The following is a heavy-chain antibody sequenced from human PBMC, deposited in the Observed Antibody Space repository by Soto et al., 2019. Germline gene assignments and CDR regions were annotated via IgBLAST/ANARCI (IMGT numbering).Heavy chain of an antibody. V-gene: IGHV1-69*12. D-gene: IGHD3-16*01. CDR3: ASKYDYYFAFDI. CDR1: GGTFSSYA. CDR2: TIPIFGTA. Sequence: QVQLVQSGAEVKKPGSSVKVSCKASGGTFSSYAISWVRQAPGHGLEWMGGTIPIFGTANYAQKFQGRITITADDSTRTADMELSSLRSEATAGYYSASKYDYYFAFDIWGQGTMVTVSS. J-gene: IGHJ3*02.